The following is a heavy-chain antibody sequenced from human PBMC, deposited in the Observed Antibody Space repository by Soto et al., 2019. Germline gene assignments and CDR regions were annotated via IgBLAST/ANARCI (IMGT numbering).Heavy chain of an antibody. V-gene: IGHV4-31*03. CDR2: IHYTGST. Sequence: SLSLPCRVSGGSISSVGIHWSWVRQHPGKGLEWIGHIHYTGSTYYNPSLKSRVTISVDTSKNQLSLKLSSVTAADTAVYYCARDGYCGGDCYSDDFDIWGQGTVVTVS. J-gene: IGHJ3*02. D-gene: IGHD2-21*02. CDR1: GGSISSVGIH. CDR3: ARDGYCGGDCYSDDFDI.